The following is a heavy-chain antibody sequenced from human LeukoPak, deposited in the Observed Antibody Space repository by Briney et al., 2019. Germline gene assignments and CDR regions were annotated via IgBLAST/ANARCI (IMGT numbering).Heavy chain of an antibody. Sequence: GGSLRLSCAASGFTFSSYSMNWVRQAPGKGLEWVSYISSSSSTIYYADSVKGRFTISRDNAKNSLYLQMNSLRAEDTAVYYCAKDQGLPGYYYYMGVWGKGTTVTVSS. J-gene: IGHJ6*03. CDR3: AKDQGLPGYYYYMGV. V-gene: IGHV3-48*01. CDR2: ISSSSSTI. D-gene: IGHD5/OR15-5a*01. CDR1: GFTFSSYS.